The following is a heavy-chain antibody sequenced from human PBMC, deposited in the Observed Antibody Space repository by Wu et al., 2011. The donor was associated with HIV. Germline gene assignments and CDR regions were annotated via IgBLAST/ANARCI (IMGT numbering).Heavy chain of an antibody. CDR3: ARDFGGDEDS. Sequence: QAQLVQSGAEVKKPGASVKVSCKASGYTFTSYGMTWVRQAPGQGLEWMGWISTHNGDTNSAQKLQDRVTMTTDTSTSTAYMELRSLRSEDTAVYYCARDFGGDEDSWGQGTLVTVSS. V-gene: IGHV1-18*01. CDR1: GYTFTSYG. CDR2: ISTHNGDT. D-gene: IGHD2-21*01. J-gene: IGHJ4*02.